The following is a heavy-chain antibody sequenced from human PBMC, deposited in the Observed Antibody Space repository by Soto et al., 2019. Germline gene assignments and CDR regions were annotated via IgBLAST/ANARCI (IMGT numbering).Heavy chain of an antibody. D-gene: IGHD4-17*01. V-gene: IGHV3-21*01. CDR1: GFTFSILS. CDR2: ISSSSDYI. J-gene: IGHJ6*02. Sequence: EVQLVESGGGLVKPGGSLRLSCAGSGFTFSILSMNWVRQVPGKGLEWVSSISSSSDYIYYVDSLKGRFTISRDNAKNSVYLQRDRLRAEDTAVYYCMDGAYERYSYYGLDVWSQWTTVTVSS. CDR3: MDGAYERYSYYGLDV.